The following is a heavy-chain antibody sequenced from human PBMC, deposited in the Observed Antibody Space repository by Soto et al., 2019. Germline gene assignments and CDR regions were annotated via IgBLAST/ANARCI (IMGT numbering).Heavy chain of an antibody. CDR2: ISYDGSNK. J-gene: IGHJ4*02. Sequence: AGGSLRLSCAASGFTFSSYGMNWVRQAPGKGLEWVTVISYDGSNKYYADSVKGRFTISRDNSKNTLYLQMDSLRAEDTAVYYCAKDTYYHDSSGYYVFDYWGQGTLVTVSS. CDR3: AKDTYYHDSSGYYVFDY. V-gene: IGHV3-30*18. CDR1: GFTFSSYG. D-gene: IGHD3-22*01.